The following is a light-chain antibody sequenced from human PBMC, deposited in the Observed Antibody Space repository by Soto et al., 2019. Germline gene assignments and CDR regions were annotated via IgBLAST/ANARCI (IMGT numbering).Light chain of an antibody. J-gene: IGKJ3*01. CDR2: AAS. V-gene: IGKV1-39*01. CDR1: QSISSY. CDR3: HQSYSSLFA. Sequence: DIQMTQSPSSLSASVGDRVTITCRASQSISSYLNWYQQKPGKAPKLLIYAASSLQSGVPSRFSGSGSGPDFTLTISSLQPEDFATYYCHQSYSSLFAFGPGTKVYVK.